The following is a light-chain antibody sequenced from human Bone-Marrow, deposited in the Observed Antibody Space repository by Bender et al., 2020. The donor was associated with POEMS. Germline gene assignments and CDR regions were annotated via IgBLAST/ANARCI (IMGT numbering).Light chain of an antibody. V-gene: IGLV2-11*01. Sequence: QSALTQPRSVSGSPGQSVTISCTGSSSDVGGYNWVSWYQQHPGKPPKLLIYDVSNRPSGVSNRFSGSKDGTTASLTISGLQAEDEADYYCCSYAGSRTYVFGTGTKVTVL. CDR3: CSYAGSRTYV. CDR1: SSDVGGYNW. CDR2: DVS. J-gene: IGLJ1*01.